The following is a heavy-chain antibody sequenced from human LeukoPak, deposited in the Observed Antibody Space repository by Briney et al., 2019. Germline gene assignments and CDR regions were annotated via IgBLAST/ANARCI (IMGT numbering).Heavy chain of an antibody. CDR3: ARGVIAARPAVSD. Sequence: SETPSLTCTVSGGSISSGGYYWSWIRQPPGKGLEWIGYIYHSGSTYYNPSLKSRVTISVDRSKNQFSLKLSSVTAADTAVYYCARGVIAARPAVSDWGQGTLVTVSS. CDR1: GGSISSGGYY. D-gene: IGHD6-6*01. J-gene: IGHJ4*02. V-gene: IGHV4-30-2*01. CDR2: IYHSGST.